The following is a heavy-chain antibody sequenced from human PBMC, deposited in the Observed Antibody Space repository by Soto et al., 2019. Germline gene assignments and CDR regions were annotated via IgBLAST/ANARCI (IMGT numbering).Heavy chain of an antibody. V-gene: IGHV1-69*08. CDR1: GGTFSSYT. CDR3: ARDAGIVVVPAAIAANWFDP. J-gene: IGHJ5*02. Sequence: QVQLVQSGAEVKKPGSSVKVSCKASGGTFSSYTISWVRQAPGQGLEWMGRISPILRIANYAQKFHGRVTLTADKSTSTAYMELSSLRSEDTAVYYCARDAGIVVVPAAIAANWFDPWGQGTLVTVS. CDR2: ISPILRIA. D-gene: IGHD2-2*01.